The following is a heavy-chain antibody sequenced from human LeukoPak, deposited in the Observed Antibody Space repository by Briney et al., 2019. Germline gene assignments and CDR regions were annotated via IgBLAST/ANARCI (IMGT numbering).Heavy chain of an antibody. D-gene: IGHD6-19*01. CDR1: GGSISSYY. V-gene: IGHV4-59*08. Sequence: PSETLSLTCTVSGGSISSYYWSWIRQPPGKGLEWIGYIYYSGSTNYNPSPKSRVTISVDTSKNQFSLKLSSVTAADTAVYYCARHGYSSGWNYAFDIWGQGTMVTVSS. J-gene: IGHJ3*02. CDR2: IYYSGST. CDR3: ARHGYSSGWNYAFDI.